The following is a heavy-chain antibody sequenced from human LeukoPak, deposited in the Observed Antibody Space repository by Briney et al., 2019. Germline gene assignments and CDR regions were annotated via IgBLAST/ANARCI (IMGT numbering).Heavy chain of an antibody. D-gene: IGHD5-18*01. CDR2: ISGSGGST. J-gene: IGHJ5*02. Sequence: GGSLRLSCAASGFTFSSYAMSWVRQAPGKGLEWVSAISGSGGSTYYADSVKGRFTISRDNSKNTLYLQMNSLRAEDTAVYYCAKGRVRGYSYGSWFDPWGQGTLVTVSS. V-gene: IGHV3-23*01. CDR1: GFTFSSYA. CDR3: AKGRVRGYSYGSWFDP.